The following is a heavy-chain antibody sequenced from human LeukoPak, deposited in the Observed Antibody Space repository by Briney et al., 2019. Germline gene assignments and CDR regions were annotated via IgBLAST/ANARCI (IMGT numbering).Heavy chain of an antibody. J-gene: IGHJ4*02. D-gene: IGHD2-2*01. CDR3: AIVPAAMHNY. CDR2: ISYDGSNK. CDR1: GFTFSSYG. V-gene: IGHV3-30*03. Sequence: GGSLRLSCAASGFTFSSYGMHWVRQAPGKGLEWVAVISYDGSNKYYADSVKGRCTISRDNSKNTLYLQMNSLRAEDTAVYYCAIVPAAMHNYWGQGTLVTVSS.